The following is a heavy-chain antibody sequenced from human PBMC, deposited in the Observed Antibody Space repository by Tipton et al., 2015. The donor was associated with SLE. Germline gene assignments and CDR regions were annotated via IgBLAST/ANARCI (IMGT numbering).Heavy chain of an antibody. V-gene: IGHV4-59*01. D-gene: IGHD3-22*01. CDR1: GGSISSYY. Sequence: LRLSCTVSGGSISSYYWSWIRQPAGKGLEWIGYIYYSGSTNYNPSLKSRVTISVDTSKNQFSLKLSSVTAADTAVYYCARGHYYDSSGYPGAFDIWGQGTMVTVSS. J-gene: IGHJ3*02. CDR3: ARGHYYDSSGYPGAFDI. CDR2: IYYSGST.